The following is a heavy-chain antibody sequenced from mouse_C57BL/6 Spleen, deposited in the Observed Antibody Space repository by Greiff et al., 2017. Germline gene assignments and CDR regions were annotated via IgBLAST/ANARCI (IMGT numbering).Heavy chain of an antibody. V-gene: IGHV1-69*01. Sequence: QVQLQQPGAELVMPGASVKLSCKASGYTFTSYWMHWVKQRPGQGLEWIGEIDPSDSYTNYNQNFKGKSTLTVDKSSSTAYMQLSSLTSEDSAVYYCARGRYYGSSYGFAYWGQGTLVTVSA. CDR3: ARGRYYGSSYGFAY. J-gene: IGHJ3*01. D-gene: IGHD1-1*01. CDR1: GYTFTSYW. CDR2: IDPSDSYT.